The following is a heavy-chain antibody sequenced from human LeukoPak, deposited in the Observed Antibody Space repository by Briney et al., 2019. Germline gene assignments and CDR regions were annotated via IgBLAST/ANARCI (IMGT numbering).Heavy chain of an antibody. CDR2: IKTDGVTT. Sequence: GGSLRLSCAASGFTLSSYWMHWGRQAPGKGLVWVSRIKTDGVTTNYADSVKGRFTISRDNAKNTLYLQMNSLRVEDTAVYYCAKDRVGYCSSTSCYSGTHWGQGTLVTVSS. CDR3: AKDRVGYCSSTSCYSGTH. V-gene: IGHV3-74*01. J-gene: IGHJ4*02. CDR1: GFTLSSYW. D-gene: IGHD2-2*02.